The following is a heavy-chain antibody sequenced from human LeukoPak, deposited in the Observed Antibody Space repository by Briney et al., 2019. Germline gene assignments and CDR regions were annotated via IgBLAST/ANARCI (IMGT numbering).Heavy chain of an antibody. J-gene: IGHJ4*02. D-gene: IGHD1-26*01. V-gene: IGHV3-30*18. CDR2: ISYDGSNK. CDR1: GFTFSSYG. CDR3: AKDDEGAIGY. Sequence: GGSLRLSCEASGFTFSSYGMHWVRQAPGKGLEWVAVISYDGSNKYYADSVKGRFTISRDNSKNTLYLQMNSLRAEDTAVYYCAKDDEGAIGYWGQGTLVTVSS.